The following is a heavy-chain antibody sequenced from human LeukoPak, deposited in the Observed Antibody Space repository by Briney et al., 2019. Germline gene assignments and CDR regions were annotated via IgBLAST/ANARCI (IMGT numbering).Heavy chain of an antibody. Sequence: PGGSLRLSCAASGFTFSDYSMNWVRQAPGKGLEWISYISFSGSPIYYTDSVRGRFTISRDNAKSSLYLQMNSLRAEDTAVYYCARESKSSRNFDYWGQGTLVTVSS. J-gene: IGHJ4*02. V-gene: IGHV3-48*04. CDR2: ISFSGSPI. CDR3: ARESKSSRNFDY. CDR1: GFTFSDYS.